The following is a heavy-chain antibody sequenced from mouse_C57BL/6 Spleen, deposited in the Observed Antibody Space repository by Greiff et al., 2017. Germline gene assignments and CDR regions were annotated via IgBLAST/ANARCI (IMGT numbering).Heavy chain of an antibody. J-gene: IGHJ3*01. CDR1: GYTFTDYE. CDR2: IDPETGGT. Sequence: QVQLKQSGAELVRPGASVTLSCKASGYTFTDYEMHWVKQTPVHGLEWIGAIDPETGGTAYNQKFKGKAILTADKSSSTAYMELRSLTSEDSAVYYCTRWSNYEGFFAYWGQGTLVTVSA. CDR3: TRWSNYEGFFAY. D-gene: IGHD2-5*01. V-gene: IGHV1-15*01.